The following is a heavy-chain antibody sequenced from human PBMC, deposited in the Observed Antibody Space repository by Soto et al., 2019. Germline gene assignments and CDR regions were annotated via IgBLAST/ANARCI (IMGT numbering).Heavy chain of an antibody. CDR3: ARVSPAYCGGDCYSIYYGMDV. J-gene: IGHJ6*02. CDR1: GSSISSGDYY. CDR2: IYYSGST. Sequence: TLSITCTFSGSSISSGDYYWSWIRQHPRKGLERFGYIYYSGSTYYNPSLKSRVTISVDTSKNHFSLKLSSVTAADSAVYYCARVSPAYCGGDCYSIYYGMDVWGQGTTVTVSS. V-gene: IGHV4-31*03. D-gene: IGHD2-21*02.